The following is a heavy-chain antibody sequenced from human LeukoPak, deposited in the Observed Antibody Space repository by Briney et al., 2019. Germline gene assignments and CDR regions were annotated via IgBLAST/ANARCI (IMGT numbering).Heavy chain of an antibody. J-gene: IGHJ4*02. D-gene: IGHD6-13*01. CDR3: AKDIGAAAGKDFDY. CDR1: GFTFDDYA. V-gene: IGHV3-9*01. CDR2: ISWNSGSI. Sequence: PGGSLRLSCAASGFTFDDYAMHWVRQAPGKGLEWVSGISWNSGSIGYADSVKGRFTISRDNAKNSLYLQMNSLRAEDTALYYCAKDIGAAAGKDFDYWGQGTLVTVSS.